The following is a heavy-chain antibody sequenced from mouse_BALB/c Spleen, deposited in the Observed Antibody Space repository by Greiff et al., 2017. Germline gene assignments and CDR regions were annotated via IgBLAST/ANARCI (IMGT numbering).Heavy chain of an antibody. CDR2: IRNKANGYTT. CDR3: ARDAYYYGSSYAMDY. CDR1: GFTFTDYY. D-gene: IGHD1-1*01. V-gene: IGHV7-3*02. J-gene: IGHJ4*01. Sequence: EVKLMESGGGLVQPGGSLRLSCATSGFTFTDYYMSWVRQPPGKALEWLGFIRNKANGYTTEYSASVKGRFTISRDNSQSILYLQMNTLRAEDSATDYCARDAYYYGSSYAMDYWGQGTSVTVSS.